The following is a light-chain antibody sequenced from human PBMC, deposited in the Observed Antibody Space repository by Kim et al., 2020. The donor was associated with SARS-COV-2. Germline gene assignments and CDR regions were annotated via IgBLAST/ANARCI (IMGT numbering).Light chain of an antibody. CDR1: SLRSYY. CDR3: NSRDSSGNHLGV. J-gene: IGLJ3*02. CDR2: GKN. V-gene: IGLV3-19*01. Sequence: LGQTVRITCQGDSLRSYYASWYQQKPGQAPVLVIYGKNNRPSGIPDRFSCSSSGNTASLTITGAQAEDEADYYCNSRDSSGNHLGVFGGGTQLTV.